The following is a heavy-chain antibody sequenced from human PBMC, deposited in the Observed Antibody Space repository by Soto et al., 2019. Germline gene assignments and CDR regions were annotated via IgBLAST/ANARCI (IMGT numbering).Heavy chain of an antibody. CDR2: IDGSGGIT. D-gene: IGHD2-2*02. J-gene: IGHJ4*02. Sequence: QLLQSGGGLVQPGGSLTLSCAASGFTFGTTDMSWVRQAPGEGLEWVSTIDGSGGITYYADSVKGRFTISRDNSRNKVYLKMNSLRGDDTAQYYCVKKSGCFNTGGQGALVTVSS. CDR3: VKKSGCFNT. CDR1: GFTFGTTD. V-gene: IGHV3-23*01.